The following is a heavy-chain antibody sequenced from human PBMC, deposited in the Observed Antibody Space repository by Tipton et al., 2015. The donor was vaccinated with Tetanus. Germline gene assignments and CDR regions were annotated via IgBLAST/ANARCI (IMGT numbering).Heavy chain of an antibody. CDR2: IYYSGST. Sequence: GLVKPSETLSLTCTVSGGSISSYYWSWIRQPPGKGLEWIGYIYYSGSTNYNPSLKSRVTISVDTSKNQFSLKLSSVTAADTAVYYCARDMRGVDTDWYYYYGMDVWGQGTTVTVSS. V-gene: IGHV4-59*12. CDR1: GGSISSYY. D-gene: IGHD5-18*01. J-gene: IGHJ6*02. CDR3: ARDMRGVDTDWYYYYGMDV.